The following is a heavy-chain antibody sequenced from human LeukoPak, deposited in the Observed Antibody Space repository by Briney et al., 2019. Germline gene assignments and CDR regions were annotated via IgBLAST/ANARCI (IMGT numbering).Heavy chain of an antibody. CDR2: ISGSGGST. V-gene: IGHV3-23*01. J-gene: IGHJ6*03. CDR3: ARVGDYYYMDV. Sequence: GGSLRLSCAVSGFTFSSYAMSWVRQAPGKGLQWVSTISGSGGSTYYADSVKGRFTISRDNSKNTLYLQMNSLRAEDTAVYYCARVGDYYYMDVWGKGTTVTISS. CDR1: GFTFSSYA.